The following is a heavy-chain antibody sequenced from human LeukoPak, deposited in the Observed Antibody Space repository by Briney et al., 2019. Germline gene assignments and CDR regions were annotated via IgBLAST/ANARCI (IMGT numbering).Heavy chain of an antibody. Sequence: GGSLRLSRAASGLTFSSYPMNWVRQAPGKGLEWVSSISSSSNYIYYADSVKGRFTISRDNAKNSLYLQMNSLRAEDTAVYYCARVHGGYPFDYWGQGTVVTVSS. D-gene: IGHD2-15*01. CDR1: GLTFSSYP. CDR2: ISSSSNYI. V-gene: IGHV3-21*01. J-gene: IGHJ4*02. CDR3: ARVHGGYPFDY.